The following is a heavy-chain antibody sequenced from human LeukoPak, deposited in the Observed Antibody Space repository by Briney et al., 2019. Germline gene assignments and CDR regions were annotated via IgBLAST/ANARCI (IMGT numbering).Heavy chain of an antibody. CDR1: GFTVNSKY. CDR2: ISGSGGST. V-gene: IGHV3-23*01. J-gene: IGHJ4*02. CDR3: ANSYYDFWSGYYKGPTFDY. Sequence: GGSLRLSCAASGFTVNSKYMSWVRQAPGKGLEWVSAISGSGGSTYYADSVKGRFTISRDNSKNTLYLQMNSLRAEDTAVYYCANSYYDFWSGYYKGPTFDYWGQGTLVTISS. D-gene: IGHD3-3*01.